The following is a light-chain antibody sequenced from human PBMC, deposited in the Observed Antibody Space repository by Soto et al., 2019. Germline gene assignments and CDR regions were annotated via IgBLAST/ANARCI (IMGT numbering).Light chain of an antibody. V-gene: IGKV3-15*01. CDR1: QSVSSN. CDR3: QQYNNWPFT. CDR2: GAS. Sequence: EIVMTQSPATLSVSPGERATLSCRASQSVSSNLAWYQQKPGQAPRLLIYGASTRATGIPARFSGSGSGTHFPLIISSLQPEDFPIYYCQQYNNWPFTFGPGTKVDIK. J-gene: IGKJ3*01.